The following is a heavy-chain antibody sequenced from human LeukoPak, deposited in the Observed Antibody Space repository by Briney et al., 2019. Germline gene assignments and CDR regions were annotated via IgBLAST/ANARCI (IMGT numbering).Heavy chain of an antibody. CDR2: IDAGATST. J-gene: IGHJ4*02. CDR3: VRGRLLRSTKYFDY. V-gene: IGHV3-48*03. Sequence: PGGSPRLSCAASGSPVNKYEMHWVRQAPGKGLEWVSYIDAGATSTNYADSVWGRFTLSRDNAQNSVHLQMNSLRDEDTAVYYCVRGRLLRSTKYFDYWGQGALVTVSS. CDR1: GSPVNKYE. D-gene: IGHD2-21*02.